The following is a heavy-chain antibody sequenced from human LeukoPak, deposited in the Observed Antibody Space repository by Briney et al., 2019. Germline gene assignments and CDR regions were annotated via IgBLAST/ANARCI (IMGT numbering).Heavy chain of an antibody. CDR3: ARRSSYGAIDY. D-gene: IGHD4-17*01. J-gene: IGHJ4*02. CDR1: GGSISSSSYY. V-gene: IGHV4-39*07. Sequence: SETLSLTCTVSGGSISSSSYYWGWIRQPPGKGLEWIGSIYYSGSTYYNPSLKSRVTISVDTSKNQFSLKLSSVTAADTAVYYCARRSSYGAIDYWGQGTLVTVSS. CDR2: IYYSGST.